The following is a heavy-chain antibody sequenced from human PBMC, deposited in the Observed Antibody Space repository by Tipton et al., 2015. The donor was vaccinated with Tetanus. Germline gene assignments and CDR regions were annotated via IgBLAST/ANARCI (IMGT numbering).Heavy chain of an antibody. J-gene: IGHJ6*02. V-gene: IGHV3-33*01. D-gene: IGHD3-16*01. CDR2: VWYDGNMK. CDR1: GFTFSNFG. CDR3: ARDDTLYYAFYGRDV. Sequence: SLRLSCAASGFTFSNFGMHWVRQAPGKGLEWVAVVWYDGNMKYSADSVKGRFTISGDTSENSVYLQLNSLRAEDTAVYYCARDDTLYYAFYGRDVWCQGTTVTVSS.